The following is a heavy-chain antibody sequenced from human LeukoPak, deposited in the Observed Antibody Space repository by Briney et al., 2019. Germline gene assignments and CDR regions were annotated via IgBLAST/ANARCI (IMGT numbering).Heavy chain of an antibody. J-gene: IGHJ6*02. D-gene: IGHD3-22*01. V-gene: IGHV4-34*01. Sequence: SETLSLTCAVYGGSFSGYYWGWIRQPPGKGLEWIGEINHSGSTNYNPSLKSRVTISVDTSKNQFSLKLSSVTAADTAVYYCAREVVVITRSYYYYGMDVWGQGTTVTVSS. CDR1: GGSFSGYY. CDR3: AREVVVITRSYYYYGMDV. CDR2: INHSGST.